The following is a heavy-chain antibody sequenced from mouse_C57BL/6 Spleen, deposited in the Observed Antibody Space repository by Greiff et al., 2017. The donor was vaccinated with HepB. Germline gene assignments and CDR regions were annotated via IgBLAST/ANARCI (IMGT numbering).Heavy chain of an antibody. V-gene: IGHV10-1*01. CDR3: VRDGTASFDY. CDR1: GFSFNTYA. CDR2: IRSKSNNYAT. Sequence: EVQLVESGGGLVQPKGSLKLSCAASGFSFNTYAMNWVRQAPGKGLEWVARIRSKSNNYATYYADSVKDRFTISRDDSESMLYLQMNNLKTEDTAMYYCVRDGTASFDYWGQGTTLTVSS. D-gene: IGHD3-3*01. J-gene: IGHJ2*01.